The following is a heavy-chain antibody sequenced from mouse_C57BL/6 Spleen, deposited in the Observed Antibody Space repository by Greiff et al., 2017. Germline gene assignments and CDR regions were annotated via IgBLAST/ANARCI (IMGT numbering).Heavy chain of an antibody. CDR1: GFNIKDYY. D-gene: IGHD2-4*01. CDR3: AREGYDYDDGRHYYAMDY. Sequence: EVKLMESGAELVKPGASVKLSCTASGFNIKDYYMHWVKQRTEQGLEWIGRIDPEDGETKYAPKFQGKATITADTSSNTAYLQLSSLTSEDTAVYYCAREGYDYDDGRHYYAMDYWGQGTSVTVSS. V-gene: IGHV14-2*01. CDR2: IDPEDGET. J-gene: IGHJ4*01.